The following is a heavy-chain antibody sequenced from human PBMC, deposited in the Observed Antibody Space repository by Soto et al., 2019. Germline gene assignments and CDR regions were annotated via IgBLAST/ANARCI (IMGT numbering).Heavy chain of an antibody. Sequence: EVPLEESGGGLVQPGGSLRLSCTASGVTFSSYSMVWVRQAPGKGLEWVSYISSSSSSIYYADSVKGRFTTSRDNAKTSTYLPMNSLRVEDTGVYSCARELGFDAVARMDVWGQGTTVTVSS. CDR3: ARELGFDAVARMDV. V-gene: IGHV3-48*01. CDR2: ISSSSSSI. CDR1: GVTFSSYS. D-gene: IGHD6-19*01. J-gene: IGHJ6*02.